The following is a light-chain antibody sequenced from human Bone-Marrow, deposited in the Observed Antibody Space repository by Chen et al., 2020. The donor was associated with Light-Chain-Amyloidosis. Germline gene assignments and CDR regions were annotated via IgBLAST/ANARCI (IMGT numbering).Light chain of an antibody. CDR3: AAWDENLSTWE. V-gene: IGLV1-47*01. J-gene: IGLJ3*02. Sequence: QPFLTQPPSASAPPGQMITISCYGVSSNVGNNYVSWYRHLPGTAPELLIFKDFRRPLGVPDRFSGSQSGTSTSLFISGLRSEDEADYTCAAWDENLSTWEFGGGTRLTVL. CDR2: KDF. CDR1: SSNVGNNY.